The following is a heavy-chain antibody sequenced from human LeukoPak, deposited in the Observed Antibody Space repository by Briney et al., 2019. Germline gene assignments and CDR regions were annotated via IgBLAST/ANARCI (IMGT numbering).Heavy chain of an antibody. V-gene: IGHV3-20*04. CDR1: GFTFDDYG. Sequence: PGGSLRLSCAASGFTFDDYGMSWVRQAPGKGLEWVSGINWNGGSTGYADSVKGRFTISRDNAKNSLYLQMNSLRAEDTALYYCARVAYYYDSSGYYPLGDYWGQGTLFTVSS. CDR2: INWNGGST. J-gene: IGHJ4*02. CDR3: ARVAYYYDSSGYYPLGDY. D-gene: IGHD3-22*01.